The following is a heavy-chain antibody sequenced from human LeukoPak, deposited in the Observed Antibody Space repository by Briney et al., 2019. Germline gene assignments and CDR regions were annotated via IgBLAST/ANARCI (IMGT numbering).Heavy chain of an antibody. CDR2: ISAYNGNT. J-gene: IGHJ4*02. Sequence: GASVKVSCKASGYTFTSYGISWVRQAPGQGLEWVGWISAYNGNTNYAQKLQGRVTMTTDTSTSTAYMELRSLRSDDTAVYYCARDGVTTGVGPSNFDYWGQGTLVTVSS. V-gene: IGHV1-18*01. D-gene: IGHD4-17*01. CDR3: ARDGVTTGVGPSNFDY. CDR1: GYTFTSYG.